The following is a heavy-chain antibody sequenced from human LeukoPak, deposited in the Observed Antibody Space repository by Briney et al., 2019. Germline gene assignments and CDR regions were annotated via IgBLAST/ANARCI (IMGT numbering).Heavy chain of an antibody. V-gene: IGHV3-48*03. CDR3: ARGGVSGGSGSYFDY. CDR1: GFPFSSYE. CDR2: ISSSGSTI. J-gene: IGHJ4*02. Sequence: RPGGSLRLSCAASGFPFSSYEMNWVRQAPGKGLEWVSYISSSGSTIYYADSVKGRFTISRDNFKNTVYLQMNSLRAEDTAVYYCARGGVSGGSGSYFDYWGQGTLVTVSS. D-gene: IGHD3-10*01.